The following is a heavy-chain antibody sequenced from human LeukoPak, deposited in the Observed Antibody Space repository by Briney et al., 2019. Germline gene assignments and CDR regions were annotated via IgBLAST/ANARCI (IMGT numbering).Heavy chain of an antibody. D-gene: IGHD3-22*01. CDR3: ARQDYYDSSGYCDAFDI. CDR1: GGSISSSSYS. Sequence: SETLSLTCTVSGGSISSSSYSWGWVRQPPGKGREWIGSIYYSGRAYYNPSLRSRVTISVDTSKNQFSLQLTSVTAADTAVYYRARQDYYDSSGYCDAFDIWGQGTMVTVSS. J-gene: IGHJ3*02. V-gene: IGHV4-39*01. CDR2: IYYSGRA.